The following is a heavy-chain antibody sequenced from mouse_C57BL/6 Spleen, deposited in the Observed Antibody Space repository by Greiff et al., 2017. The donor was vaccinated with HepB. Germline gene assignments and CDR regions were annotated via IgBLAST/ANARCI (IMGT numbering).Heavy chain of an antibody. Sequence: EVQLVESEGGLVQPGSSMKLSCTASGFTFSDYYMAWVRQVPEKGLEWVANINYDGSSTYYLDSLKSRFIISRDNAKNILYLQMSSLKSEDTATYYCAREGSLSVYWYFDVWGTGTTVTVSS. CDR1: GFTFSDYY. CDR2: INYDGSST. D-gene: IGHD1-1*02. J-gene: IGHJ1*03. V-gene: IGHV5-16*01. CDR3: AREGSLSVYWYFDV.